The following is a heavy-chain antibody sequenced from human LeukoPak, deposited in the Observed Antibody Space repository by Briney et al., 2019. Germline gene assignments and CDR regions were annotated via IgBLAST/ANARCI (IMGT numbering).Heavy chain of an antibody. Sequence: PGGSLRLSCAASGFTFSSYWMHWVRQAPGKGLVWVSCIKSDGSSTSYADSVKGRFTISRDNAQNPLYLQMNSLRAEDTAVYYCARSLGVSSSWYSNWFDPWGQGTLVTVSS. CDR1: GFTFSSYW. J-gene: IGHJ5*02. CDR2: IKSDGSST. CDR3: ARSLGVSSSWYSNWFDP. V-gene: IGHV3-74*01. D-gene: IGHD6-13*01.